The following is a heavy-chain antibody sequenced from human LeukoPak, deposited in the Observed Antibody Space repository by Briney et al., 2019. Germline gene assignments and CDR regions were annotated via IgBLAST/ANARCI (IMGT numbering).Heavy chain of an antibody. CDR1: GYTFTSYD. Sequence: ASVKVSCKASGYTFTSYDINWVRQATGQGLEWMGWMNPNSGNTGYAQKLQGRVSMTTDTSTSTAYMELRSLRSDDTAVYYCARDLTYYSFDYWGQGTLVTVSS. J-gene: IGHJ4*02. CDR2: MNPNSGNT. CDR3: ARDLTYYSFDY. V-gene: IGHV1-8*01. D-gene: IGHD3-22*01.